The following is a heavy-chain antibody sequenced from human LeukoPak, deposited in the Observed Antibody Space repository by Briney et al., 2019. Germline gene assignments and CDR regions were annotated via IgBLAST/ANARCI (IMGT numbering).Heavy chain of an antibody. J-gene: IGHJ4*02. CDR2: ISYDGSNK. D-gene: IGHD2-8*01. CDR1: EFTFSTYT. V-gene: IGHV3-30-3*01. Sequence: GGSLRLSCAASEFTFSTYTMHWVRQAPGKGLEWVAIISYDGSNKNYADSVKGRLTIPRDNSKNTLYLQMNSLRAADTAVYYCAREAPALYCTNGVCPLDYWGQGTLVTVSS. CDR3: AREAPALYCTNGVCPLDY.